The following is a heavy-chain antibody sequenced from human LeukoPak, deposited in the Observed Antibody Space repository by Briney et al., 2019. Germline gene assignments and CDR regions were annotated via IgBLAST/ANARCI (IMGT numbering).Heavy chain of an antibody. V-gene: IGHV1-18*01. Sequence: ASVKVSCKASGYTFTSYDINWVRQAPGQGLEWMGRISAYNGNTNYAQKLQGRVTMTTDTSTSTAYMELRSLRPDDTAVYYCARGSYGYYFDYWGQGTLVTVSS. J-gene: IGHJ4*02. D-gene: IGHD1-26*01. CDR2: ISAYNGNT. CDR3: ARGSYGYYFDY. CDR1: GYTFTSYD.